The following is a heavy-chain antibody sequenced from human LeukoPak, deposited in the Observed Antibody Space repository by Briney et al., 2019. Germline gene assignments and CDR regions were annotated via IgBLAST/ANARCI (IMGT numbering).Heavy chain of an antibody. J-gene: IGHJ4*02. CDR2: INPSGGST. Sequence: ALVKVSCKASGYTFTSYYMHWVRQAPGQGLEWMGIINPSGGSTSYAQKFQGRVTMTRDTSTSTVYMELSSLRSEDTAVYYCARRDYLSRSSGWYVFDYWGQGTLVTVSS. CDR1: GYTFTSYY. CDR3: ARRDYLSRSSGWYVFDY. D-gene: IGHD6-19*01. V-gene: IGHV1-46*01.